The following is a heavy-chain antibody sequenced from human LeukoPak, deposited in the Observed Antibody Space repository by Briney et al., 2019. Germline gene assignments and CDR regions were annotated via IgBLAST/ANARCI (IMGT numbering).Heavy chain of an antibody. D-gene: IGHD1-26*01. J-gene: IGHJ4*02. Sequence: SETLSLTCSVSGGSVSSSSYYWGWIRQPPGKGLEWIGSIYYSGGTYHNPSLKSRVIISVDTSKNQFSLEVSSVTAADTAVYYCARHSGSYYQPLDYWGQGTLVTVSS. CDR1: GGSVSSSSYY. V-gene: IGHV4-39*01. CDR3: ARHSGSYYQPLDY. CDR2: IYYSGGT.